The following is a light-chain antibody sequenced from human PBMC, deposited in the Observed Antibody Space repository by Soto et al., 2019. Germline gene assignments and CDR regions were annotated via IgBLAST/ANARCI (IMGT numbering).Light chain of an antibody. Sequence: QSVLTQPPSVSAAPGQKVTISCSGSSSNIGNNYVSWYQQLPGTAPKLLIYDNNKRPSGIPDRFSGYKSGTSATLGITGVQTGDEADYYCGTWDSSLSAGVFGGGTKLTVL. CDR1: SSNIGNNY. CDR3: GTWDSSLSAGV. V-gene: IGLV1-51*01. CDR2: DNN. J-gene: IGLJ2*01.